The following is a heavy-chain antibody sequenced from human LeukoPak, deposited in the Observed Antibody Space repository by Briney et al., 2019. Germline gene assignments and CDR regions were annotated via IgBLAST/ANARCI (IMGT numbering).Heavy chain of an antibody. J-gene: IGHJ6*02. CDR3: ARGPRRYYYYGMDV. CDR1: GGSFSGYY. Sequence: PLETLSLTCAVYGGSFSGYYWSWIRQPPGKGLEWIGEINHSGSTNYNPSLKSRVTISVDTSKNQFSLKLSSVTAADTAVYYCARGPRRYYYYGMDVWGQGNTVTVSS. CDR2: INHSGST. V-gene: IGHV4-34*01.